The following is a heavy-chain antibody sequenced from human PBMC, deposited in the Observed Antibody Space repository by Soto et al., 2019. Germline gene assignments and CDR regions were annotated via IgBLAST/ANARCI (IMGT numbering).Heavy chain of an antibody. Sequence: QVQLQESSPGLVKPSETLSLTCNVSGDSMTKYYWSWIRQPAGKGLEWIGRVYTSGSTNYNPSLKSRVTMSIDTSNNHFSLSLKSVTAADTAVYYCARTIGAAYYFDFWGQGALVTVSS. CDR1: GDSMTKYY. V-gene: IGHV4-4*07. J-gene: IGHJ4*02. D-gene: IGHD6-13*01. CDR2: VYTSGST. CDR3: ARTIGAAYYFDF.